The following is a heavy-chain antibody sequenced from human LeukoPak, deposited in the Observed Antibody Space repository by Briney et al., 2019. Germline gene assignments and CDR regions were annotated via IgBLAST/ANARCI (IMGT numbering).Heavy chain of an antibody. Sequence: SETLSLTCAVYGGSFSGYYWSWIRQPPGKGLEWIGEINHSGSTNYNPSLKSRVTISVDTSKNQFSLKLSSVTAADTAVYYCARSSGSSDYGNWGQGTLVTVSS. CDR3: ARSSGSSDYGN. V-gene: IGHV4-34*01. CDR2: INHSGST. D-gene: IGHD4-17*01. CDR1: GGSFSGYY. J-gene: IGHJ4*02.